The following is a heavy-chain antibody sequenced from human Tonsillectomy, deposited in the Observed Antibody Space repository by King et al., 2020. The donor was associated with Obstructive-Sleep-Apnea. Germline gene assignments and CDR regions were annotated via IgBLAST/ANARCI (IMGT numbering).Heavy chain of an antibody. CDR1: GYTFTNYY. D-gene: IGHD6-19*01. Sequence: VQLVESGAEVKKPGASMKVSCKASGYTFTNYYIHWVRQAPGQGLEWMGAINPSGGSTNYAPKFQARVTMTRDTFARTVYMELSSLRSEDTAVYYCARGARESQWLLIQIDYWGQGTLVTVSS. CDR2: INPSGGST. V-gene: IGHV1-46*01. CDR3: ARGARESQWLLIQIDY. J-gene: IGHJ4*02.